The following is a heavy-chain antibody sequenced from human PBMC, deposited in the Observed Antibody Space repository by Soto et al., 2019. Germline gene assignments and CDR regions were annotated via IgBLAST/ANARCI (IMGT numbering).Heavy chain of an antibody. CDR2: IKSKPAGGTI. CDR1: GFTFSNAW. Sequence: GGFLRLSCVGSGFTFSNAWMNWVRQAPGKGLEWVGRIKSKPAGGTIDYLAPVKGRFTISRDDSKNTVYLQMNSLRTEDTAVYYCATGDPLTVGFDCWGQGTLVPVSS. J-gene: IGHJ4*02. V-gene: IGHV3-15*07. D-gene: IGHD4-17*01. CDR3: ATGDPLTVGFDC.